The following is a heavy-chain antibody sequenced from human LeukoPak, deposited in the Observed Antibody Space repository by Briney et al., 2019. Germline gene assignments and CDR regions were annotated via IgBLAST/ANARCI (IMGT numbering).Heavy chain of an antibody. V-gene: IGHV3-23*01. CDR2: TSGGTA. Sequence: GGSLRLSCAASGFTFSTYAMNWVRQAPGKGLEWVSTTSGGTAYYADSVKGRFTISRDSSKSTLYLQMNSLRAEDTAVYYCAKGDCSSTSCSGFYGMDVWGRGTTVTVPS. D-gene: IGHD2-2*01. CDR3: AKGDCSSTSCSGFYGMDV. J-gene: IGHJ6*04. CDR1: GFTFSTYA.